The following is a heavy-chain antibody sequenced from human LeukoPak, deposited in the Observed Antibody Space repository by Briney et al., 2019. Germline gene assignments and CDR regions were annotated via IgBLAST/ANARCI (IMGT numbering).Heavy chain of an antibody. CDR3: ARDRPGDV. V-gene: IGHV3-64*01. Sequence: RGSLRLSCAASGFTFSSYEMHWVRQAPGKGLEYVSAISSNGDSTYYAHFVKGRFIISRDNSKNTLYLQMGSLRPEDMAVYYCARDRPGDVWGEGTTVTVSS. J-gene: IGHJ6*04. CDR1: GFTFSSYE. CDR2: ISSNGDST.